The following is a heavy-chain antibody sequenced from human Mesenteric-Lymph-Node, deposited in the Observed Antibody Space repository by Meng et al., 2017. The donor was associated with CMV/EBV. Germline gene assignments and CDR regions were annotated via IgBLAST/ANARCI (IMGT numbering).Heavy chain of an antibody. D-gene: IGHD4-17*01. CDR3: AKDSYGDYVTNYFDY. V-gene: IGHV3-23*03. CDR1: GFTFSSFA. CDR2: IYSGGTTT. J-gene: IGHJ4*02. Sequence: GESLKISCAASGFTFSSFAMTWVRQAPGKGLEWVAVIYSGGTTTHYADSVKGRFTISRDNSKNTLYLQMNSLRAEDTAVYYCAKDSYGDYVTNYFDYWGQGTLVTVSS.